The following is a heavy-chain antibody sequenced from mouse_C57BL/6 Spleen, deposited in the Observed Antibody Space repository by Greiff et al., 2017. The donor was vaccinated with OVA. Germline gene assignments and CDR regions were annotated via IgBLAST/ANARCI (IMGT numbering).Heavy chain of an antibody. J-gene: IGHJ2*01. Sequence: EAKLQQSGPELVKPGASVKISCKASGYTFTDYYMNWVKQSHGKSLEWIGDINPNNGGTSYNQKFKGKATLTVDKSSSTAYMELRSLTSEDSAVYYCARLGVTNFDYWGQGTTLTVSS. V-gene: IGHV1-26*01. CDR3: ARLGVTNFDY. CDR2: INPNNGGT. CDR1: GYTFTDYY. D-gene: IGHD2-2*01.